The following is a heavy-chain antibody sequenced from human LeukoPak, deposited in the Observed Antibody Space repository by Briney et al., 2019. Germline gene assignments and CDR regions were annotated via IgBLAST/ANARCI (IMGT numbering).Heavy chain of an antibody. CDR2: ISYDGRNK. V-gene: IGHV3-30-3*01. Sequence: AGRSLRLSCAASGFTFSNYAIHWVRQAPGKGLEWVAVISYDGRNKYYADSVKGRFTISRDNSKNTLYLQMNSLRAEDTAVYYCAKPSGIYEAYDYWGRGTLVTVSS. CDR1: GFTFSNYA. J-gene: IGHJ4*02. D-gene: IGHD1-26*01. CDR3: AKPSGIYEAYDY.